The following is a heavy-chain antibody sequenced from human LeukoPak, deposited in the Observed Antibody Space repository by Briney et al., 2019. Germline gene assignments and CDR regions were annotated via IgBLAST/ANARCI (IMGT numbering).Heavy chain of an antibody. CDR2: IIPIFGTA. J-gene: IGHJ5*02. D-gene: IGHD3-10*01. CDR1: GGTFSSYA. CDR3: ARDRGAGGFDP. Sequence: KISCKASGGTFSSYAISWVRQAPGQGLEWMGGIIPIFGTANYAQKFQGRVTITADESTSTAYMELSSLRSEDTAVYYRARDRGAGGFDPWGQGTLVTVSS. V-gene: IGHV1-69*01.